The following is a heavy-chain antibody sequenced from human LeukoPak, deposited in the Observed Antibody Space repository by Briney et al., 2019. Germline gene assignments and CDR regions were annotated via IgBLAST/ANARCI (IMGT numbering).Heavy chain of an antibody. CDR3: ARDGYCSSTSCYYFDY. Sequence: GGSLRLSCAASGFTFSSYAMGWVRQAPGKGLEWVSGLTWSGDRTYYADSMKGRFTISRDNAKNTLYLQMNSLRAEDTAVYYCARDGYCSSTSCYYFDYWGQGTLVTVSS. J-gene: IGHJ4*02. CDR2: LTWSGDRT. CDR1: GFTFSSYA. V-gene: IGHV3-23*01. D-gene: IGHD2-2*01.